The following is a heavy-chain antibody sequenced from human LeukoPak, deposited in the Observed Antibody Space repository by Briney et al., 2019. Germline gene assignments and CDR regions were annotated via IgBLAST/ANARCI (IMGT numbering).Heavy chain of an antibody. CDR3: EGWTDRGYSY. D-gene: IGHD5-12*01. CDR1: GFTFNLSW. Sequence: PGGSLRLSCTASGFTFNLSWMNWIPQAPGKGLKCLANINPDGDGMRFVDSVKGRFTMSRDNAQSSLHLQMNSLRVGDTPFYFCEGWTDRGYSYWGQGVLVTVSS. V-gene: IGHV3-7*01. J-gene: IGHJ4*02. CDR2: INPDGDGM.